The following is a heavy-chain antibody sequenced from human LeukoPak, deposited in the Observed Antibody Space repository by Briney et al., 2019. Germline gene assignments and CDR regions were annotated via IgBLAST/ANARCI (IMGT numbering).Heavy chain of an antibody. CDR2: IRYDGSEK. J-gene: IGHJ4*02. CDR3: ANDLTYDTTGFDY. CDR1: GFTFSSYG. V-gene: IGHV3-30*02. D-gene: IGHD3-22*01. Sequence: PGGSLRLSCAASGFTFSSYGMHWVRQAPGKGLDWVAFIRYDGSEKDYGDSVKGRFTISRDNSKNTVYLEMNSLRAEDTAVYYCANDLTYDTTGFDYWGQGTLVTVPS.